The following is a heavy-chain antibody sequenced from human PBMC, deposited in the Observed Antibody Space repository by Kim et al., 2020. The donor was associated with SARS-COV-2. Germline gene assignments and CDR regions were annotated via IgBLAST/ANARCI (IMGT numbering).Heavy chain of an antibody. CDR1: GFTVSSNY. Sequence: GGSLRLSCAASGFTVSSNYMSWVRQAPGKGLEWVSVIYSGGSTYYADSVKGRFTISRHNSKNTLYLQMNSLRAEDTAVYYCARDKGRIAARGGPGTSTYYYYYGMDVWGQGTTVTISS. V-gene: IGHV3-53*04. CDR3: ARDKGRIAARGGPGTSTYYYYYGMDV. CDR2: IYSGGST. J-gene: IGHJ6*02. D-gene: IGHD6-6*01.